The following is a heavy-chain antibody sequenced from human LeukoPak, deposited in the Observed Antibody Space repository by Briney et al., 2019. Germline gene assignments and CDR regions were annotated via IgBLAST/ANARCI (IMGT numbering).Heavy chain of an antibody. CDR1: GLTFSSYE. J-gene: IGHJ6*02. D-gene: IGHD5-24*01. V-gene: IGHV3-48*03. Sequence: PGGCLRLSCAASGLTFSSYEMNWVRQAPGKGLEWVSYICSSGSTIYYADSVKGRFTISRDNAKNSLYLQMNSLRAEDTAVYYCARDKVATITRYYYSMDVWGQGTTVTVSS. CDR3: ARDKVATITRYYYSMDV. CDR2: ICSSGSTI.